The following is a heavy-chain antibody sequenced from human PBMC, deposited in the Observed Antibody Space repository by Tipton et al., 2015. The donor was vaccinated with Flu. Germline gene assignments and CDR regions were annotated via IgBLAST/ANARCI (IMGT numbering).Heavy chain of an antibody. J-gene: IGHJ4*02. CDR1: SSSISTDYY. V-gene: IGHV4-38-2*02. D-gene: IGHD3-22*01. CDR3: AREGYDSSGYFIDY. Sequence: TLSLTCVVSSSSISTDYYWAWVRQPPGKGLEWIGSIHHSGTTYYTSSLKSRVTLSLDTSKNQFSLNLNSVTTADTAVYHCAREGYDSSGYFIDYWGQGTLVTVSA. CDR2: IHHSGTT.